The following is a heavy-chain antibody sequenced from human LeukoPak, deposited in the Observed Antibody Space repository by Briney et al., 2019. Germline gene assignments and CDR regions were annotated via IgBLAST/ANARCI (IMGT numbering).Heavy chain of an antibody. Sequence: PGGSLRLSCAASVFTFSRYAMHGAPEAPGGGLEWVGVIWYDGSNKYHTEPVKSQYTISRDHSKNTLYLQMKSLRAEDTAVYYCARELKIAVAGTLGYWGQGTLGSVSS. CDR1: VFTFSRYA. V-gene: IGHV3-33*01. CDR2: IWYDGSNK. CDR3: ARELKIAVAGTLGY. J-gene: IGHJ4*02. D-gene: IGHD6-19*01.